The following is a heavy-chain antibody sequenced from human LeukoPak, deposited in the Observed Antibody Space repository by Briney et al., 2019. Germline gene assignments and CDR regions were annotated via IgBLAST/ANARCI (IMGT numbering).Heavy chain of an antibody. D-gene: IGHD2-15*01. CDR3: AKSERALIVVVILDY. CDR2: ISGSGGST. J-gene: IGHJ4*02. Sequence: GGSLRLSCAASGFTFSSYAMSWVCQAPGKGLEWVSAISGSGGSTYYADPVKGRFTISRDNSKNTLYLQMNSLRAEDTAVYYCAKSERALIVVVILDYWGQGTLVTVSS. CDR1: GFTFSSYA. V-gene: IGHV3-23*01.